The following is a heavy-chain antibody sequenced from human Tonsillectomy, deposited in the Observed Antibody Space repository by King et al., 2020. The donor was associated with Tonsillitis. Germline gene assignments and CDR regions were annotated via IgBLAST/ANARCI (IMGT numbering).Heavy chain of an antibody. CDR2: VSSSSDYI. V-gene: IGHV3-21*01. J-gene: IGHJ3*02. Sequence: VQLVESGGGLVKPGGSLRLSCAASGFSFSTYSMNWVRQAPGKGLEWVSSVSSSSDYIYYADSLKGRFTISRDNAKNSLYLQMNSLRDEDTAVYYCARRANDYDILTGYYRVDAFDIWGQGTMVTVSS. D-gene: IGHD3-9*01. CDR3: ARRANDYDILTGYYRVDAFDI. CDR1: GFSFSTYS.